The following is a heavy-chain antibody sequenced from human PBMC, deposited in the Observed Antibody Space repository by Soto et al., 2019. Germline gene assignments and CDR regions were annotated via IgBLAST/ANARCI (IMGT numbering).Heavy chain of an antibody. Sequence: QVQLVQSGAEVKKPGSSVKVSCKASGGTFSSYTISWVRQAPGQGLEWMGRIIPILGIANYAQKFQGRVTITADKSTSTADKELSSLRYEDTAVYYCARDLLIAVADPNWFDPWGQGTLVTVSS. CDR1: GGTFSSYT. CDR3: ARDLLIAVADPNWFDP. CDR2: IIPILGIA. J-gene: IGHJ5*02. D-gene: IGHD6-19*01. V-gene: IGHV1-69*08.